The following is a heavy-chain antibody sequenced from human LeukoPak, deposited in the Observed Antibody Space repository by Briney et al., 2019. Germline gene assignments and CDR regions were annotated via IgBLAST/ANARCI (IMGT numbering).Heavy chain of an antibody. V-gene: IGHV1-69*04. D-gene: IGHD6-13*01. CDR3: ARARIAAVGILDY. Sequence: GASVKLSCKASGGTFSSYAISWIRQAPGQGLEWIGRIIPILGIANYAQKFQGRVTITADKSTSTAYMELSSLRSEDTAVYYCARARIAAVGILDYWGQGTLVTVSS. J-gene: IGHJ4*02. CDR1: GGTFSSYA. CDR2: IIPILGIA.